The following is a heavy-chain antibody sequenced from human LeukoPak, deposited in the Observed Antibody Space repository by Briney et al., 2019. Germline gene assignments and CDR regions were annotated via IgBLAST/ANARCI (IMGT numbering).Heavy chain of an antibody. J-gene: IGHJ4*02. CDR1: VFTFSNYG. D-gene: IGHD6-6*01. CDR2: ISGSSSTI. CDR3: ARGGAARPDY. V-gene: IGHV3-48*01. Sequence: GGSLRLSCAASVFTFSNYGMNWVRQAPGKGLEWVSYISGSSSTINYADSVKCRFTISRDNAKNALFLQMNSLRAEDTAVYYCARGGAARPDYWGQGTLVTVSS.